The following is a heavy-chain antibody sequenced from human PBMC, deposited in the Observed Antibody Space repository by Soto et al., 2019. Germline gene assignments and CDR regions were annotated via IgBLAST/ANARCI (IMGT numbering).Heavy chain of an antibody. CDR1: GFTFSSYA. CDR2: ISGSGGST. Sequence: GGSLRLSCAASGFTFSSYAMSWVRQAPGKGLEWVSAISGSGGSTYYADSVKGRFTISRDNSKNTLYLQMNSLRAEDTAVYYSAKDRRLRGPISTAMDPLGQGTLLTVSS. D-gene: IGHD5-18*01. J-gene: IGHJ5*02. V-gene: IGHV3-23*01. CDR3: AKDRRLRGPISTAMDP.